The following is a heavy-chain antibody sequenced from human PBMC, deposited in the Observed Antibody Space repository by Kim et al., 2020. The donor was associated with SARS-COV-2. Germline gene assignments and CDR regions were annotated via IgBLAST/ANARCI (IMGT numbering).Heavy chain of an antibody. Sequence: ASVKVSCKASGYTFTSYGISWVRQAPGQGLEWMGWISAYNGNTNYAQKLQGRVTMTTDTSTSTAYMELRSLRSDDTAVYYCARAPSYDILTGYPSYGMDVWGQGTTVTVSS. D-gene: IGHD3-9*01. CDR3: ARAPSYDILTGYPSYGMDV. CDR2: ISAYNGNT. CDR1: GYTFTSYG. J-gene: IGHJ6*02. V-gene: IGHV1-18*01.